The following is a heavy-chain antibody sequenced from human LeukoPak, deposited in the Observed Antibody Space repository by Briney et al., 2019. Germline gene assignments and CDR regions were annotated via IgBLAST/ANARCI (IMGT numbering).Heavy chain of an antibody. CDR3: ARETPSSISFDY. CDR1: GFSFISFS. V-gene: IGHV3-21*04. J-gene: IGHJ4*02. CDR2: ISSSSSNI. Sequence: PGGSLRLSCAASGFSFISFSMNWVRQAPGKGLEWVASISSSSSNIYYADSVKGRFTISRDNSKNTLFLQMNSLRAEDTAVYYCARETPSSISFDYWGQGTLVTVSS. D-gene: IGHD2-21*01.